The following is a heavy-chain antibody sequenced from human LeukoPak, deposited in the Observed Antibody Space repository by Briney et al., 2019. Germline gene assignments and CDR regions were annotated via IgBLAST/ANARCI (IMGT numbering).Heavy chain of an antibody. CDR3: ASPGGSYYFVY. D-gene: IGHD1-26*01. CDR2: IYYSGST. V-gene: IGHV4-39*01. Sequence: SETLSLTCTVSGGSLSSSSYYWGWIRQPPGKGLEWIGSIYYSGSTYYNPSLKSRVTISVDTSKNQFSLKLSSVTAAGTAVYYCASPGGSYYFVYWGQGTLVTVSS. CDR1: GGSLSSSSYY. J-gene: IGHJ4*02.